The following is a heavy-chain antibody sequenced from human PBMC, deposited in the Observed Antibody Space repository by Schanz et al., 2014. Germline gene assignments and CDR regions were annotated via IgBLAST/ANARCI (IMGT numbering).Heavy chain of an antibody. J-gene: IGHJ4*02. CDR3: ARGGPAYYFDD. CDR2: IWYDGSNK. CDR1: GFTFSSYS. V-gene: IGHV3-33*08. Sequence: VQLVESGGGLVQPGGSLRLSCTASGFTFSSYSMHWVRQAPGKGREWVAVIWYDGSNKYYADSVKGRFTISRDNAKNSLYLQMNGLRAEDTAVYYCARGGPAYYFDDWGQGTLVTVSS.